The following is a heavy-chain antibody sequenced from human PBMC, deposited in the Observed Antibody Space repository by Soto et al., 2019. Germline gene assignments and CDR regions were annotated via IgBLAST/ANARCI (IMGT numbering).Heavy chain of an antibody. Sequence: GGSLRLSCAASGFTFSSYAMSWVRQAPGKGLEWVSAISGSGGSTYYADSVKGRFTISRDNSKNTLYLQMNSLRAEDTAVYYCAKEETLIEYSSSPFDYWGQGTLVTVSS. CDR3: AKEETLIEYSSSPFDY. D-gene: IGHD6-13*01. J-gene: IGHJ4*02. CDR1: GFTFSSYA. V-gene: IGHV3-23*01. CDR2: ISGSGGST.